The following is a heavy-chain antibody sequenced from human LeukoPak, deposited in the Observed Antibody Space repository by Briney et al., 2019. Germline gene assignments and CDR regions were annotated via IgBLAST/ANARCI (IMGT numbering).Heavy chain of an antibody. CDR3: ARAHPIAVAGQSEFDY. CDR1: GYTFTGYY. CDR2: INPNSGGT. V-gene: IGHV1-2*02. D-gene: IGHD6-19*01. J-gene: IGHJ4*02. Sequence: ASVKVSCKASGYTFTGYYMHWVRQAPGQGLEWMGWINPNSGGTNYAQKFQGRVTMTRDTSISTAYMELSRLRSDDTAVYYCARAHPIAVAGQSEFDYWGQGILVTVSS.